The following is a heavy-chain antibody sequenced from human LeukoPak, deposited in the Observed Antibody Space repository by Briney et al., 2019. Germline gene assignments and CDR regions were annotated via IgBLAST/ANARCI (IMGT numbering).Heavy chain of an antibody. CDR3: AREGGGLGYFDS. V-gene: IGHV1-46*01. J-gene: IGHJ4*02. Sequence: ASVKVSCKATGYTFTRHYIHWIRQASGQGLEWMGIINPSDGSTNYAQKFQGRVTMTTDTSTSTVYMDLSGLRSEDTAVYYCAREGGGLGYFDSWGQGTLVTVSS. CDR1: GYTFTRHY. CDR2: INPSDGST. D-gene: IGHD3-16*01.